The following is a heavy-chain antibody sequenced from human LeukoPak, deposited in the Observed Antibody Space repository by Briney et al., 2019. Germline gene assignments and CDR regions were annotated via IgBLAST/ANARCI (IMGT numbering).Heavy chain of an antibody. CDR2: INTNSGGT. V-gene: IGHV1-2*02. CDR1: GYTFTDYY. CDR3: AREYSYGFDY. D-gene: IGHD5-18*01. Sequence: ASVKVSCKASGYTFTDYYVHWVRQAPGQGLEWMGSINTNSGGTNYAQKFQGRVTMTRDTSISTAYMELSRLRSDDTAVYYCAREYSYGFDYWGQGTLVTVSS. J-gene: IGHJ4*02.